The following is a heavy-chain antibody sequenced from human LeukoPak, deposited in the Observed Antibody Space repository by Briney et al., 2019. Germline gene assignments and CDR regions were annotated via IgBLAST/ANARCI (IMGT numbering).Heavy chain of an antibody. V-gene: IGHV1-69*04. D-gene: IGHD6-19*01. J-gene: IGHJ6*02. Sequence: SVKVSCKASGGTFSSYAISWVRQAPGQGLEWMGRIIPILGVTNYAQKFQGRVTITADKSTSTAYMELSSLRSEDTAVYYCARLGGGSGAYYYGMDVWGQGTTVIVSS. CDR1: GGTFSSYA. CDR2: IIPILGVT. CDR3: ARLGGGSGAYYYGMDV.